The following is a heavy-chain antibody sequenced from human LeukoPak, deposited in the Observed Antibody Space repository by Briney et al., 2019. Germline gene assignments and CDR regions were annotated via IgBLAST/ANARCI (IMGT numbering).Heavy chain of an antibody. J-gene: IGHJ4*02. D-gene: IGHD3-22*01. Sequence: PGGSLGLSCAASGFTLSSCAMSWVRQAPGKGLEWVAVISYDVSNKYYADSVKGRFTISRDNSKNTLYLQMNSLRAEDTAVYYCAKAGSYYDSRFDYWGQGTLVTVSS. CDR3: AKAGSYYDSRFDY. V-gene: IGHV3-30*18. CDR2: ISYDVSNK. CDR1: GFTLSSCA.